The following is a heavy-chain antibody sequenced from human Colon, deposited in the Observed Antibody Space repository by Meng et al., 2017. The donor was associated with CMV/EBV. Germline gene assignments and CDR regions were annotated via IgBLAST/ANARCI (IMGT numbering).Heavy chain of an antibody. V-gene: IGHV1-69*10. J-gene: IGHJ3*01. CDR3: ARSDCGGDCYSSADGFDL. Sequence: SVKVSCKASGGTFSSYAISWVRQAPGQGLEWMGGIIPILGIANYAQKFQGRVTITADKSTSTAYMELSSLRSEDTAVYYCARSDCGGDCYSSADGFDLWGQGTMVTVSS. CDR2: IIPILGIA. CDR1: GGTFSSYA. D-gene: IGHD2-21*01.